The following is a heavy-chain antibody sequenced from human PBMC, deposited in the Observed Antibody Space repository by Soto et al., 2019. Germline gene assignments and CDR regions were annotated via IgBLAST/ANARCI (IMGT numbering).Heavy chain of an antibody. J-gene: IGHJ6*03. CDR1: GFTFSTHY. V-gene: IGHV3-7*01. CDR3: ARDLYYYMDV. Sequence: VQLMESGGGLVQPGGSLRLSCAASGFTFSTHYMSWVRQAPGKGLEWVANINEDGNDQYYVDSVKGRFTISRDNAKNSLYLQMNSLRAEDTAVYFCARDLYYYMDVWGKGTTVTVSS. CDR2: INEDGNDQ.